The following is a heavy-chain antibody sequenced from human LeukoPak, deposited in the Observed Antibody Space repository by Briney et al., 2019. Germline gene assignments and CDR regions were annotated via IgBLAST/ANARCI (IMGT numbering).Heavy chain of an antibody. Sequence: GGSLRLSCAASGFTFSGHWMHWVRQTPGKGLVWVSRINTDESKINHADSVKGRFTISRDNAKNMLYLQMNSLRAEDTAVYYCARGGLFKYFFDYWGQGTPVTASS. CDR1: GFTFSGHW. V-gene: IGHV3-74*01. CDR3: ARGGLFKYFFDY. D-gene: IGHD2-15*01. CDR2: INTDESKI. J-gene: IGHJ4*02.